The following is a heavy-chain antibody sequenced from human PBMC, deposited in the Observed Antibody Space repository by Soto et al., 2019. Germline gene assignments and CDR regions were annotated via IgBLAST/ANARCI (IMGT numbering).Heavy chain of an antibody. J-gene: IGHJ4*02. CDR3: ARATCSSSTCYAVYFDS. CDR1: GFTFSSYW. V-gene: IGHV3-7*01. CDR2: IKQDGSKK. D-gene: IGHD2-2*01. Sequence: PGGSLRLSCVASGFTFSSYWMSWVRQAPGKGLEWVANIKQDGSKKYYVDSVKGRFTISRDNAKNSLYLEVNSLRAEDTAVYYCARATCSSSTCYAVYFDSWGQGTQVTVSS.